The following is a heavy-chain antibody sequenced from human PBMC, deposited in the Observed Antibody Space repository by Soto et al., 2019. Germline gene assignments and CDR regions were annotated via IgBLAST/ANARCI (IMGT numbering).Heavy chain of an antibody. CDR3: ARVGGSGGTCYSDFDN. CDR1: GFTFSDHY. V-gene: IGHV3-72*01. CDR2: SRNKVKSYTT. D-gene: IGHD2-15*01. J-gene: IGHJ4*02. Sequence: EVQLVESGGDLVQPGGSLRLSCAASGFTFSDHYMDWVRQAPGKGLEWVGRSRNKVKSYTTEYAASVKGRFTIFRDDSKNSLYLQMNSLKTEDTAVYFCARVGGSGGTCYSDFDNWGQGTLVTVSS.